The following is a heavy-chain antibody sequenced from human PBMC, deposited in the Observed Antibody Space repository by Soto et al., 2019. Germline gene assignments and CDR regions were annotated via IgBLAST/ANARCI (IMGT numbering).Heavy chain of an antibody. D-gene: IGHD3-3*02. V-gene: IGHV3-23*01. J-gene: IGHJ5*02. CDR1: GFTCSRYA. Sequence: GGSLRLSCAASGFTCSRYAMSWVRQAPGKGLEWVSAISGSGGSTYYADSVKGRFTISRDNSKNTLYLQMNSLRAEDTAVYYCATVPHFWGLYNWFDPWGQGTLVTVSS. CDR3: ATVPHFWGLYNWFDP. CDR2: ISGSGGST.